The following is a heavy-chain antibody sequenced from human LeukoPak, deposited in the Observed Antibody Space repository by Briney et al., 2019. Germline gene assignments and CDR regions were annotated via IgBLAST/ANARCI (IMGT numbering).Heavy chain of an antibody. CDR1: GYTFTGNL. V-gene: IGHV1-2*02. J-gene: IGHJ5*02. Sequence: ASVKVSCKASGYTFTGNLIHWVRQAPGQGLECMGWINPNSGATYYAQKFQGRVTMARDSSISTAYVELSRLKSGDTAVYYCARGRSNTSWFGWFDPWGQGTRVTVSS. CDR3: ARGRSNTSWFGWFDP. CDR2: INPNSGAT. D-gene: IGHD3-10*01.